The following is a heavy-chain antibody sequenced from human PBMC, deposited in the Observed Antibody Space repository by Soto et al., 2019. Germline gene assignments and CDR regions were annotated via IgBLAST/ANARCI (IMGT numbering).Heavy chain of an antibody. CDR2: ISWNSGSI. V-gene: IGHV3-9*01. Sequence: PGGSLRLSCAASGFTFDDYAMHWVRQAPGKGLEWVSGISWNSGSIGYADSVKGRFTISRDNAKNSLYLQMNSLRAEDTALYYCAKDATTIAADAPFVHCGQGTRVTVSS. CDR1: GFTFDDYA. J-gene: IGHJ4*02. D-gene: IGHD6-13*01. CDR3: AKDATTIAADAPFVH.